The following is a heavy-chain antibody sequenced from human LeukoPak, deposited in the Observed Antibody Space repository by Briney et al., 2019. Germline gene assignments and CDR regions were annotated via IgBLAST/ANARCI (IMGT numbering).Heavy chain of an antibody. D-gene: IGHD5-18*01. J-gene: IGHJ5*02. CDR2: IYYSGST. CDR3: ARAPNTATQFDP. CDR1: GGSISSDSYY. V-gene: IGHV4-61*10. Sequence: SETLSLTCTVSGGSISSDSYYWSWSRQPAGTGLEWIGYIYYSGSTNYNPSLKSRVTISVDTSKNQFSLKLSSVTAADTAVYYCARAPNTATQFDPWGQGTLVTVSS.